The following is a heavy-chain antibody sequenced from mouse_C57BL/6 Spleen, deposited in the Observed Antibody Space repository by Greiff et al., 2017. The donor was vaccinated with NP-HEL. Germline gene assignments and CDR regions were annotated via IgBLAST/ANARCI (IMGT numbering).Heavy chain of an antibody. CDR3: ARAHGSFFDY. CDR2: INPGSGNT. D-gene: IGHD1-1*01. CDR1: GYAFTNYL. Sequence: QVQLQQSGAELVRPGTSVKVSCKASGYAFTNYLIEWVKQRPGQGLEWIGVINPGSGNTYYNEKFKGKATLTAEKSSSTAYMQLSSLTSEDSAVYFCARAHGSFFDYWGQGTTLTVSS. J-gene: IGHJ2*01. V-gene: IGHV1-54*01.